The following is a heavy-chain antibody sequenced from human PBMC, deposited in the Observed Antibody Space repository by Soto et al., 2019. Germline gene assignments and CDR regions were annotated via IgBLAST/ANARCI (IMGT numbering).Heavy chain of an antibody. CDR3: ARDISSSSNIIYYYYGMDV. CDR1: GFTFSSYA. Sequence: GGSLRLSCAASGFTFSSYAMHWVRQAPGKGLEWVAVISYDGSNKYYADSVKGRFTISRDNSKNTLYLQMNSLRAEDTAVYYCARDISSSSNIIYYYYGMDVWGQGTTVTVSS. V-gene: IGHV3-30-3*01. J-gene: IGHJ6*02. D-gene: IGHD6-6*01. CDR2: ISYDGSNK.